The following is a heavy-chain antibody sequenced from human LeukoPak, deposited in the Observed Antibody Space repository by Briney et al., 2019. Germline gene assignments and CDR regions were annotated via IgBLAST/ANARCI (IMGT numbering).Heavy chain of an antibody. CDR2: IRYDGSNK. CDR1: GFTFSSYG. J-gene: IGHJ4*02. Sequence: GGSLRLSCAASGFTFSSYGMHWVRQAPGKGLEWVAFIRYDGSNKYYADSVKGRFTISRDNSKNTLYLQMNSLRAEVTAVYYCAKDQGIFRWLRFAFDYWGQGTLVTVSS. CDR3: AKDQGIFRWLRFAFDY. D-gene: IGHD5-12*01. V-gene: IGHV3-30*02.